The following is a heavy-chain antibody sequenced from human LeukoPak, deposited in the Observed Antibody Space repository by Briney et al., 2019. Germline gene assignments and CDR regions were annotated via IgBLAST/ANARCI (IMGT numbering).Heavy chain of an antibody. Sequence: SETLSLTCTVSGGSISSYYWSWIRQPPGKGLEWIGRIYTSGSTNYNPSLKSRVTISVDTSKNQFSLKLSSVTAADTAVYYCAREGITVGAFDIWGQGTMVTVSS. CDR3: AREGITVGAFDI. V-gene: IGHV4-4*08. J-gene: IGHJ3*02. D-gene: IGHD1-26*01. CDR2: IYTSGST. CDR1: GGSISSYY.